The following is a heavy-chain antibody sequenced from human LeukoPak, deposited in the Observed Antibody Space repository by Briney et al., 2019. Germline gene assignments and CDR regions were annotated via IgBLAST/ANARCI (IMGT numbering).Heavy chain of an antibody. CDR2: VYYSGSA. D-gene: IGHD1-26*01. CDR1: GGSISSYY. CDR3: AGGTYNYFDY. J-gene: IGHJ4*02. Sequence: SETLSLTCTVSGGSISSYYWSWIRQPPGKGVEWIGYVYYSGSAHYNPSLKSRVTISVDTSKNQFSLKVSSVTAADTAIYYCAGGTYNYFDYWGQGTLVTVSS. V-gene: IGHV4-59*01.